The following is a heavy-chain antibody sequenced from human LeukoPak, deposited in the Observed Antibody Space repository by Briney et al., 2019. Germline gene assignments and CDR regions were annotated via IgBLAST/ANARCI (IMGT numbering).Heavy chain of an antibody. CDR3: VRDETLGTLDW. V-gene: IGHV3-74*03. CDR1: GFTLSVHW. CDR2: INERGTDS. D-gene: IGHD3-10*01. J-gene: IGHJ4*02. Sequence: PGDSLPLSCTPSGFTLSVHWIHCVPQPPEVRLVWVSRINERGTDSMYAESVKGRFTISRDNAKNTVYIQMNSLRAEDTAVYYCVRDETLGTLDWWGQGTLVSVSS.